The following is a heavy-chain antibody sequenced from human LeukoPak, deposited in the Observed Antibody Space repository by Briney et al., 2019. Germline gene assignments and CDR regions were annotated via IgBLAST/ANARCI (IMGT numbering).Heavy chain of an antibody. V-gene: IGHV3-21*01. CDR2: ITSTSAYI. D-gene: IGHD3-16*01. CDR1: GFTFNRYS. Sequence: GGSLRLSCAASGFTFNRYSMNWVRQAPGRGLEWVSSITSTSAYIYFADSVKGRFATSRDNSKNSLYLQMNSLRAEDTAVYYCARDFNGGAFDIWGQGTMVTVSS. CDR3: ARDFNGGAFDI. J-gene: IGHJ3*02.